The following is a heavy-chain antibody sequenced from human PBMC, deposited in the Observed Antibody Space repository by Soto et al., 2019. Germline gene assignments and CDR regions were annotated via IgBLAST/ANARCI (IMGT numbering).Heavy chain of an antibody. CDR3: ARQGPYYDILTGYLYYYGMDV. CDR1: GGSISSSSYY. V-gene: IGHV4-39*01. CDR2: IYYSGST. D-gene: IGHD3-9*01. Sequence: ETLSLTCTVSGGSISSSSYYWGWIRQPPGKGLEWIGSIYYSGSTYYNPSLKSRVTISVDTSKNLFSLKLSSVTAADTAVYYCARQGPYYDILTGYLYYYGMDVWGQGTTVTVSS. J-gene: IGHJ6*02.